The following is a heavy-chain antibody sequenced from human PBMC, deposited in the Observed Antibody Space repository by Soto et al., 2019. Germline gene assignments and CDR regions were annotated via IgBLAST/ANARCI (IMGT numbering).Heavy chain of an antibody. CDR1: GGTFSSYA. CDR3: ARDVVVVAATFADFDI. CDR2: IIPIFGTA. V-gene: IGHV1-69*13. J-gene: IGHJ3*02. Sequence: SVKVSCKASGGTFSSYAISWVRQAPGQGLEWMGGIIPIFGTANYAQKFQGRVTITADESTSTAYMELSSLRSEDTAVYYCARDVVVVAATFADFDIWGQGTMVTFSS. D-gene: IGHD2-15*01.